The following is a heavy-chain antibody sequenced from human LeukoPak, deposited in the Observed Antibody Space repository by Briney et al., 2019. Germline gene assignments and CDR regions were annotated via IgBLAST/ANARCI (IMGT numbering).Heavy chain of an antibody. CDR1: GGATSSYY. D-gene: IGHD3-22*01. Sequence: PSETLSLTCTVSGGATSSYYWSWIRQSAGKGLERIGRLYTSGRTDYNPSLKSRVSMSVDTSMNLLSLKLSSVTAADTAVYYCARDLYYDSTGYYLNYHYYMDVWGVGTTVTVSS. CDR2: LYTSGRT. V-gene: IGHV4-4*07. J-gene: IGHJ6*03. CDR3: ARDLYYDSTGYYLNYHYYMDV.